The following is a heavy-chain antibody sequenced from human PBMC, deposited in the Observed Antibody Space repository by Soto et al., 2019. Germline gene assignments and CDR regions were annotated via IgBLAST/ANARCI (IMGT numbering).Heavy chain of an antibody. J-gene: IGHJ4*02. D-gene: IGHD2-2*01. CDR3: ASASSITSGAIGD. CDR1: AFTFRNYW. V-gene: IGHV3-7*02. CDR2: IKEDGSEK. Sequence: EVQLVESGGGLVQPGGSLRLSCAASAFTFRNYWMSWVRQAPGKGLECVAKIKEDGSEKYYVDSVKGRFTISRDNAKNSVYMQISSLKVEDTAMYYCASASSITSGAIGDWVQGTLVTVSS.